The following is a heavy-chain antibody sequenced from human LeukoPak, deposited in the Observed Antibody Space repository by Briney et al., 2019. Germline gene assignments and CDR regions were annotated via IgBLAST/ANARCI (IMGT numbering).Heavy chain of an antibody. CDR1: GGSISSGGYY. CDR2: IYYSGST. CDR3: ARHTARRDYDSSGYYYAFDT. J-gene: IGHJ3*02. D-gene: IGHD3-22*01. Sequence: SQTLSLTCTVSGGSISSGGYYWSWIRQHPGKGLEWIGYIYYSGSTYYNPSLKSRVTISVDTSKNQFSLKLSSVTAADTAVYYCARHTARRDYDSSGYYYAFDTWGQGTMVTVYS. V-gene: IGHV4-31*03.